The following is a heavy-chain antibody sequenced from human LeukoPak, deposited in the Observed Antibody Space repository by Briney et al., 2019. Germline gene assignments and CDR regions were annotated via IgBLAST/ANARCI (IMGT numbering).Heavy chain of an antibody. J-gene: IGHJ4*02. V-gene: IGHV1-2*02. Sequence: ASVKDSCKASGGTFSSYAISWVRPAPGQGLEWMGWINPNSGTTNYAQKFQGRVTVTRDTSISTAYMELSRLESDDTAVYYCARDLMTTPTWDFDYWGQGTLVTVAS. D-gene: IGHD3-16*01. CDR2: INPNSGTT. CDR3: ARDLMTTPTWDFDY. CDR1: GGTFSSYA.